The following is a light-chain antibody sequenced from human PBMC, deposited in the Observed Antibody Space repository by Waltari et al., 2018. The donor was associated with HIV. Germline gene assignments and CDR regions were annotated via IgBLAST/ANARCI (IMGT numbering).Light chain of an antibody. CDR2: NVS. V-gene: IGLV2-11*01. CDR1: SSDVGAYNY. Sequence: QSALTQPRSVSESPGQSVTISCTGTSSDVGAYNYVSWYQQHPGRAPKFIIYNVSERPSGFPDRFSGSKSVNTASLTISGLQAEDEADYYCSSYAGTSNFVLFGGGTKLTVL. J-gene: IGLJ2*01. CDR3: SSYAGTSNFVL.